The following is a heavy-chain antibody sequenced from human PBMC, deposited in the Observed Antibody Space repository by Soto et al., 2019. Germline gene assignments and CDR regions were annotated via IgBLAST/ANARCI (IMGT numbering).Heavy chain of an antibody. J-gene: IGHJ4*02. D-gene: IGHD3-22*01. CDR2: IIPIFGTA. V-gene: IGHV1-69*06. Sequence: GASVKFSCKASGGTFSSYAISWVRQGPGQGLEWMGGIIPIFGTANYAQKFQGRVTITADNSKNTLFLQMNSLRAEDTAVYYCAKVVDYDSTGYYSHLDHWGQGTLVTVSS. CDR3: AKVVDYDSTGYYSHLDH. CDR1: GGTFSSYA.